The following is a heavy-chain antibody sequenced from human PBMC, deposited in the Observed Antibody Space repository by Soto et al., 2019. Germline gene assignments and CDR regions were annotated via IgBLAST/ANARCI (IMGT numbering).Heavy chain of an antibody. D-gene: IGHD3-22*01. CDR3: ARDRGPSGGHYPYWFDP. CDR1: GGTFSSYA. Sequence: QVQLVQSGAEVKKPGSSVKVSCKASGGTFSSYAITWVRQAPGQGLEWMGGIIPIFGTANYAQKFQGRVTITADESTRTAYMELSSVRSEDTAVYYCARDRGPSGGHYPYWFDPWGQGTLVTVSS. V-gene: IGHV1-69*12. CDR2: IIPIFGTA. J-gene: IGHJ5*02.